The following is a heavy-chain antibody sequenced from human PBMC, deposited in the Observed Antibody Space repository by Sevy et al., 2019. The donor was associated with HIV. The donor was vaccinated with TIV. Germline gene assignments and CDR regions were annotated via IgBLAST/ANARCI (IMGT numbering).Heavy chain of an antibody. D-gene: IGHD2-8*01. Sequence: GGCLRLSCVASGFTFPIYSVLWVRQAPGKGLEWLTLISYDGNYKYYADSVKGRFTISRDNSNNILCLQMSSLRVEDTVLYFCARVAVEYCTNDCYHRFDHWGLGTLVTVSS. CDR1: GFTFPIYS. CDR3: ARVAVEYCTNDCYHRFDH. V-gene: IGHV3-30*04. J-gene: IGHJ4*02. CDR2: ISYDGNYK.